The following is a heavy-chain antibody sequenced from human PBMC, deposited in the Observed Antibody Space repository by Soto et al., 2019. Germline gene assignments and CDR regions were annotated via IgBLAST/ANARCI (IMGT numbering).Heavy chain of an antibody. V-gene: IGHV3-23*01. Sequence: GGSLRLSCAASGFTFSNYAMTWVRQAPGKGLEWVSAISSGGTYTDYADSVKGRFTISRDNSKNTLYLQMESLGAEDTAVYYCAKDAAMVSSTFNYFDYWGQGTLVTVSS. CDR2: ISSGGTYT. CDR3: AKDAAMVSSTFNYFDY. D-gene: IGHD6-13*01. CDR1: GFTFSNYA. J-gene: IGHJ4*02.